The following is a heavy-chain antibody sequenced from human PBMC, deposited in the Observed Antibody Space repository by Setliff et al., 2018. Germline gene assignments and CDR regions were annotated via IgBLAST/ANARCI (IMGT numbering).Heavy chain of an antibody. CDR1: GDSISNYY. CDR2: IHGRGST. CDR3: AKIKPGGGSFDI. J-gene: IGHJ3*02. Sequence: SETLFLTCTVSGDSISNYYWSWIRQPPGKGLEWIGYIHGRGSTNYNPSLKSRVTISVDTSNNQFSLNLNSVSAADTAVYYCAKIKPGGGSFDIWGQGTMVTVSS. V-gene: IGHV4-59*08. D-gene: IGHD3-10*01.